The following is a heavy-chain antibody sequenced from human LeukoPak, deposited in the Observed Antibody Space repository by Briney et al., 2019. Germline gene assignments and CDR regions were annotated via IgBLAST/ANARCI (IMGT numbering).Heavy chain of an antibody. CDR1: GFTFASYA. CDR2: ISGSGGTT. Sequence: GGSLRLSCAASGFTFASYAMSWVRQAPGKGLEWVSTISGSGGTTYYADSVKGRSTISRDNSKNTLYLQMSSLRAEDTAVYYCVKDSDYYGSGTLDYWGQGTLVTVSS. J-gene: IGHJ4*02. CDR3: VKDSDYYGSGTLDY. D-gene: IGHD3-10*01. V-gene: IGHV3-23*01.